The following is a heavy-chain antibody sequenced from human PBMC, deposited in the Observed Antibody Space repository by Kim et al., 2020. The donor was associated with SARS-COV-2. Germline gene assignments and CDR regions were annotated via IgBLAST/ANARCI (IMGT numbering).Heavy chain of an antibody. Sequence: YYADSVKGRFTISRDNSKNTLYLQMNSLRAEDTAVYYCAKGAVVVVAADYWGQGTLVTVSS. CDR3: AKGAVVVVAADY. D-gene: IGHD2-15*01. J-gene: IGHJ4*02. V-gene: IGHV3-23*01.